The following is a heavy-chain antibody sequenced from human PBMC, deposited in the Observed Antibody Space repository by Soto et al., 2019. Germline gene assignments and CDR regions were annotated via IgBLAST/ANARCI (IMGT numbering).Heavy chain of an antibody. D-gene: IGHD6-13*01. V-gene: IGHV1-69*13. Sequence: ASVKVSCKASGGTFSSYAISWVRQAPGQGLEWMGGIIPIFGTANYAQKFQGRVTITADESTSTAYMELSSLRSEDTAVYYCAATSAYSSSAFFDYWGQGTLVTVSS. J-gene: IGHJ4*02. CDR2: IIPIFGTA. CDR3: AATSAYSSSAFFDY. CDR1: GGTFSSYA.